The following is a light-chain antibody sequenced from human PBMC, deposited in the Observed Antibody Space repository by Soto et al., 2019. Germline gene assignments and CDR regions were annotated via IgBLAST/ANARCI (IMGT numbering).Light chain of an antibody. J-gene: IGKJ1*01. CDR1: QSVSNNY. Sequence: EIVLTQSPGTLSLSPRERATLSCRASQSVSNNYLAWYQPRPGQAPRLLIYGASTRAPGIPDRFSGSGSGTAFSLTISRLEPEGFSVYYCQQYSASPRTFGQGTQVEV. CDR3: QQYSASPRT. CDR2: GAS. V-gene: IGKV3-20*01.